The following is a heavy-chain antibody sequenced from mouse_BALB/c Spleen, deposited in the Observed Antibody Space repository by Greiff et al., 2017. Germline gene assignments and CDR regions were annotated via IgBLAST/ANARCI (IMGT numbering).Heavy chain of an antibody. CDR1: GYSFTGYN. J-gene: IGHJ4*01. D-gene: IGHD1-1*01. V-gene: IGHV1S135*01. CDR3: ARSNYGYAMDY. Sequence: EVKLMESGPELGKPGASVKISCKASGYSFTGYNMYWVKQSHRKSLEWIGYIDPYNGGTSYNQKSKGKATLTVDKSSSTAYMHLNSLTSEDSAIYYCARSNYGYAMDYWGQGTSVTVSS. CDR2: IDPYNGGT.